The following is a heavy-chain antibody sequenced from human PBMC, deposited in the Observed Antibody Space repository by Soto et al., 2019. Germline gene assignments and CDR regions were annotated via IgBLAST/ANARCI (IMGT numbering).Heavy chain of an antibody. D-gene: IGHD4-17*01. CDR1: GFTNYG. J-gene: IGHJ4*02. CDR3: ARDRGDYVFDY. CDR2: ISAYNGNT. V-gene: IGHV1-18*04. Sequence: ASVKVSCKASGFTNYGISWVRQAPGQGLEWMGWISAYNGNTNYAQKLQGRVTMTTDTSTSTAYMQLRSLRSDDTAVYYCARDRGDYVFDYWGQGTLVTVSS.